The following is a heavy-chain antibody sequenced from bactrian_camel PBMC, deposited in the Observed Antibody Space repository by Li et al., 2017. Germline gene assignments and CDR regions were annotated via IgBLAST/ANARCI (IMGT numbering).Heavy chain of an antibody. J-gene: IGHJ4*01. CDR3: AYHGFPELSLIWEGSVEIATVVAGLR. V-gene: IGHV3S6*01. CDR2: IWPDGSNT. CDR1: GFTVSRQW. D-gene: IGHD6*01. Sequence: VQLVESGGGLVQPGGSLRLSCAASGFTVSRQWMYWLRQAPGKGLEWVSSIWPDGSNTYYTDSFKGRFTISRDNAKNTVYLRMSGLTSEDTGLYYCAYHGFPELSLIWEGSVEIATVVAGLRRGQGTQVTVS.